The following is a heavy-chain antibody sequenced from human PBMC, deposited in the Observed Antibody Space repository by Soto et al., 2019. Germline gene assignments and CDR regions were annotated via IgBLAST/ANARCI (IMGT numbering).Heavy chain of an antibody. CDR3: AGGGYYDSSGYEYGMDV. V-gene: IGHV1-18*01. D-gene: IGHD3-22*01. CDR2: ISAYNGNT. J-gene: IGHJ6*02. CDR1: GYTFTSYG. Sequence: QVQLVQSGAEVKKPGASVKVSCKASGYTFTSYGIRWVRQATGQGLEWMGWISAYNGNTNYAQKLQGRVTMTTDTSTSTAYSEVTRLRPDDTAVYYGAGGGYYDSSGYEYGMDVWGQGTTVTVSS.